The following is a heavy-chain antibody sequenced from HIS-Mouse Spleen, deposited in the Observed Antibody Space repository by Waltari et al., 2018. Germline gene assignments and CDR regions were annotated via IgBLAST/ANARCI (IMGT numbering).Heavy chain of an antibody. Sequence: QLQLQESGPGLVKPSEPLSLTCHVSGCSTRSSRYYWGWIRQPPGKGLEWIGSIYYSGSTYYNPALKSRVTISVDTSKNQFSLKLSSVTAADTAVYYCAREIPYSSSWYDWYFDLWGRGTLVTVSS. J-gene: IGHJ2*01. D-gene: IGHD6-13*01. CDR1: GCSTRSSRYY. CDR3: AREIPYSSSWYDWYFDL. CDR2: IYYSGST. V-gene: IGHV4-39*07.